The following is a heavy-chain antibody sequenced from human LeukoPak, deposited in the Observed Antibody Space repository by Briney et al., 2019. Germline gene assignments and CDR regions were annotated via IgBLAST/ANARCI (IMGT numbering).Heavy chain of an antibody. J-gene: IGHJ3*02. CDR3: AKGLGVASLIVDALDM. CDR2: ITWNRGRV. D-gene: IGHD3/OR15-3a*01. Sequence: GGSLRLSCAASGFTFHDYAMHWVRQVPGKGLGWGSGITWNRGRVLYADSVRGRFTISRDNAKNSLYLQMNSLRPEDMAFYYCAKGLGVASLIVDALDMWGQGTMVTV. CDR1: GFTFHDYA. V-gene: IGHV3-9*03.